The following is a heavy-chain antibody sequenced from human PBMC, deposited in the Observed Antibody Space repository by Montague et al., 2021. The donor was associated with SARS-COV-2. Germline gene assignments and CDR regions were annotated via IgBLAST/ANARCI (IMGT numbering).Heavy chain of an antibody. CDR3: ARDTRPNFAYYDSLAGDYYYYGIDV. V-gene: IGHV4-34*01. Sequence: SETLSLTCTVYGGSFSGYYWSWIRQPPGKGLEWNGEINHSGSTNYNPYLKSRVTISVDTSKNQFSLKLSSVTAADTAVYYCARDTRPNFAYYDSLAGDYYYYGIDVWGPGTTVTVSS. CDR2: INHSGST. CDR1: GGSFSGYY. J-gene: IGHJ6*02. D-gene: IGHD3-9*01.